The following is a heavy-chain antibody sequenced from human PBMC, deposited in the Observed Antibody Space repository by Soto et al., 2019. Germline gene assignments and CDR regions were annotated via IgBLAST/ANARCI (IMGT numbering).Heavy chain of an antibody. CDR3: GRDLDV. V-gene: IGHV3-7*05. J-gene: IGHJ6*02. CDR2: IKPDGSEK. CDR1: GITSSTYW. Sequence: EVQLVESGGGLVQPGGSLRLSCAASGITSSTYWMSWVRQAPGKGLEWVANIKPDGSEKYYVDSVKGRFTISRDDVKNSLYLRMKTLIAEDSAVYCGGRDLDVWYSGTTVSVS.